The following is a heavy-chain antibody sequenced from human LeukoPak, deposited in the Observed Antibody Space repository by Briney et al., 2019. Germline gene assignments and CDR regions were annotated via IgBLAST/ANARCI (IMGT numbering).Heavy chain of an antibody. V-gene: IGHV5-10-1*01. CDR2: IDPTDSYT. CDR3: ARQIENIASLDY. D-gene: IGHD2/OR15-2a*01. Sequence: GESLKISFKVSGXSFTTYCISWVRQMPGKGMEWMGRIDPTDSYTDHSPSFQGHVTISVDRSISTAYLQWSSLKAPDTAMYYCARQIENIASLDYWGQGTLVTVSS. CDR1: GXSFTTYC. J-gene: IGHJ4*02.